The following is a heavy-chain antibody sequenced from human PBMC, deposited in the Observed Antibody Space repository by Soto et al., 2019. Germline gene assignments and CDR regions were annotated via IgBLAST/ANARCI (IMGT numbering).Heavy chain of an antibody. J-gene: IGHJ5*02. D-gene: IGHD2-21*02. CDR1: VYTLNTYY. V-gene: IGHV1-46*02. Sequence: RPPVKVSCKPSVYTLNTYYLHWVRQAPGQGLEWMGIIHPSGGGSTYAQKFLGRVTMTRDTSTSTVFMELSSLRSADTAVYYCARGGHIAVVTASFDPWGEGTLVTVS. CDR3: ARGGHIAVVTASFDP. CDR2: IHPSGGGS.